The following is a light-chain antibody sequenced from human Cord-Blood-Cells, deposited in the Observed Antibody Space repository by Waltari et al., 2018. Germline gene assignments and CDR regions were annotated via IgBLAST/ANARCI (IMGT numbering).Light chain of an antibody. V-gene: IGLV2-23*01. CDR2: EGS. Sequence: SALSPLASVSGFPGQSITISCTGTSSDVASSNLVAWYQQHPGKALKPMIYEGSKRPSGVSNRFSGSKSGNTASLTISGLQAEDEADYYCCSYAGSSTYVFGTGTKVTVL. J-gene: IGLJ1*01. CDR3: CSYAGSSTYV. CDR1: SSDVASSNL.